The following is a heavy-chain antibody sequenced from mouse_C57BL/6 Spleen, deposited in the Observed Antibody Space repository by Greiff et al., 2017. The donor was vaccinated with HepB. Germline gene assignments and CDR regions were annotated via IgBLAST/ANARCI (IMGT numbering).Heavy chain of an antibody. CDR3: ARGDGMDY. Sequence: EVQLQQSGPELVKPGASVKISCKASGYTFTDYYMNWVKQSHGKSLEWIGDINPNNGGTSYNQKFKGKATLTVDKSSSTAYMELRSLTSEDSAVYYCARGDGMDYGGQGTSVTVSS. CDR2: INPNNGGT. CDR1: GYTFTDYY. J-gene: IGHJ4*01. V-gene: IGHV1-26*01.